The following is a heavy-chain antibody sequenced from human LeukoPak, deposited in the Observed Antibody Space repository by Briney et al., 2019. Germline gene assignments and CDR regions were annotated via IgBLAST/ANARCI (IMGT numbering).Heavy chain of an antibody. J-gene: IGHJ4*02. CDR2: INSDGSST. CDR3: ARAGSVVVPAAMGVSDY. CDR1: GFTFSSYW. V-gene: IGHV3-74*01. Sequence: GGSLRLSCAASGFTFSSYWMHWVRQAPGKGLVWVSRINSDGSSTSYADSVKGRFTISRDNAKNTLYLQMNSLRAEDTAVYYCARAGSVVVPAAMGVSDYWGQGTLITVSS. D-gene: IGHD2-2*01.